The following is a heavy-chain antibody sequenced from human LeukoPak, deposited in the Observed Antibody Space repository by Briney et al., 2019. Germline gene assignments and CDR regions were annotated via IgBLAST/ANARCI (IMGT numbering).Heavy chain of an antibody. V-gene: IGHV4-59*01. Sequence: SETLSLTCTVSGGYIRSYYWSWIRQPPGKGLEWIGYIYYSGSTNYNPSLKSRVTISVDTSKKQLSLKLSSVTAADTAVYYCARYDVWGSYRAFDYWGQGTLVTVSS. CDR1: GGYIRSYY. CDR2: IYYSGST. J-gene: IGHJ4*02. CDR3: ARYDVWGSYRAFDY. D-gene: IGHD3-16*02.